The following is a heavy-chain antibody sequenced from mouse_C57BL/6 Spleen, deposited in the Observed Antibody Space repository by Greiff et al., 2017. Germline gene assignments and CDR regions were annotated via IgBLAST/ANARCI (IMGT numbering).Heavy chain of an antibody. J-gene: IGHJ4*01. D-gene: IGHD1-1*01. CDR3: VRQRYYYGSSYDAMDY. Sequence: EVMLVESGGGLVQPKGSLKLSCAASGFSFNTYAMNWVRQAPGKGLEWVARIRSKSNNYATYYADSVKDRFTISRDDSESMLYLQMNNLKTEDTARYYCVRQRYYYGSSYDAMDYWGQGTSVTVSS. CDR2: IRSKSNNYAT. V-gene: IGHV10-1*01. CDR1: GFSFNTYA.